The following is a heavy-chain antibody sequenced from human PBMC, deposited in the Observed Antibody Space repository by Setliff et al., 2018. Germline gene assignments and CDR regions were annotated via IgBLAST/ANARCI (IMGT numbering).Heavy chain of an antibody. J-gene: IGHJ6*03. CDR1: GGSISSSY. V-gene: IGHV4-59*08. CDR3: ARHVGSRSRGYNYYYYYMDV. Sequence: NPSETLSLTCTVSGGSISSSYWSWIRQPPGKGLEWIGYFYHSGSMNYNPSLKGRVTMSVDTSNNQLSLKLTSVSAADTAVYYCARHVGSRSRGYNYYYYYMDVWGKGTTVTVSS. CDR2: FYHSGSM. D-gene: IGHD3-10*01.